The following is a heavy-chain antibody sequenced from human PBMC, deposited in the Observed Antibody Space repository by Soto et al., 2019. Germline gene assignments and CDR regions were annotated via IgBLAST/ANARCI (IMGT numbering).Heavy chain of an antibody. CDR3: AKDPLIYGGNSD. CDR1: GFNFSSYA. V-gene: IGHV3-23*01. J-gene: IGHJ4*02. CDR2: ISGSGGST. D-gene: IGHD2-21*02. Sequence: PGESLKISCAASGFNFSSYAMSWVRQAPGKGLEWVSAISGSGGSTYYADSVKGRFTISRDNSKNTLYLQMNSLRAEDTAVYYCAKDPLIYGGNSDWGQGTLVTVSS.